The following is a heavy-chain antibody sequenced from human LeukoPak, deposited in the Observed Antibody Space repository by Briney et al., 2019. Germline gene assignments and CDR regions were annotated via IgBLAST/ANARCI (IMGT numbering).Heavy chain of an antibody. J-gene: IGHJ3*02. D-gene: IGHD5-18*01. Sequence: GGSLRLSCAASGFTFSSYAMSWVRQAPGKGLEWVSAISGSGGSTYYADSVKGRFTISRDNSKNTLYLKMNSLRAEDTAVYYCAKTRIQPDAFDIWGQGTMVTVSS. V-gene: IGHV3-23*01. CDR3: AKTRIQPDAFDI. CDR2: ISGSGGST. CDR1: GFTFSSYA.